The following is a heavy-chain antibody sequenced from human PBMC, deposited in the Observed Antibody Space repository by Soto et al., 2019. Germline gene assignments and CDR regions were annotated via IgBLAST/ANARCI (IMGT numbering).Heavy chain of an antibody. CDR3: ARNIDYYYGPGSGNGHGF. J-gene: IGHJ6*02. V-gene: IGHV1-2*02. CDR2: INPKFGDT. CDR1: GYTFTSYY. Sequence: QVQLVQSGAEMKEPGDSVRVSCEASGYTFTSYYIHWVRQAPGQGLEWMGWINPKFGDTTYAPDFQGRVTMTRDMSSSTVYKELSRLTSDDTAIYYCARNIDYYYGPGSGNGHGFWGQGTTVTVFS. D-gene: IGHD3-10*01.